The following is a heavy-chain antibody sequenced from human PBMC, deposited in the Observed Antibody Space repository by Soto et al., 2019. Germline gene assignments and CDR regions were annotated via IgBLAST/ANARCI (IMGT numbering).Heavy chain of an antibody. CDR3: ARDLRHQLGDY. CDR2: ISAYNGNK. V-gene: IGHV1-18*01. Sequence: VQLVQSGAEVNKPGASVNVSCKASGYTFTRYGITWVRQAPGQGLVWMGWISAYNGNKKNAQKLQGRVTMTTDTSKSTAYMDLRRLRSGDTAVYYCARDLRHQLGDYWGQGALVPVSS. CDR1: GYTFTRYG. D-gene: IGHD6-13*01. J-gene: IGHJ4*02.